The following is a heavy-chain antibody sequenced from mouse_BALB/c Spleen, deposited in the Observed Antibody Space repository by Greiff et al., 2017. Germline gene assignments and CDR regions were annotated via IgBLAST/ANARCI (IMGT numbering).Heavy chain of an antibody. CDR3: ARSCYDYDGYAMDY. Sequence: EVQLQESGGGLVQPGGSRKLSCAASGFTFSSFGMHWVRQAPEKGLEWVAYISSGSSTIYYADTVKGRFTISRDNPKNTLFLQMTSLRSEDTAMYYCARSCYDYDGYAMDYWGQGTSVTVSS. CDR1: GFTFSSFG. CDR2: ISSGSSTI. J-gene: IGHJ4*01. V-gene: IGHV5-17*02. D-gene: IGHD2-4*01.